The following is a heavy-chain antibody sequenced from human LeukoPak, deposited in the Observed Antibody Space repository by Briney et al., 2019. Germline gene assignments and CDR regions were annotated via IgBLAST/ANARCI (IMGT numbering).Heavy chain of an antibody. CDR3: ARLGDPRYWFFDL. Sequence: GGSLRLSCAASGLTVSNTYMTWVRQAPGKGLGWVSVIYSGGTTYYEDSVKGRFTISRDNSKNTVYLQMNSLRADDTAIYYCARLGDPRYWFFDLWGRGTLVTVSS. CDR2: IYSGGTT. CDR1: GLTVSNTY. J-gene: IGHJ2*01. D-gene: IGHD4-17*01. V-gene: IGHV3-53*01.